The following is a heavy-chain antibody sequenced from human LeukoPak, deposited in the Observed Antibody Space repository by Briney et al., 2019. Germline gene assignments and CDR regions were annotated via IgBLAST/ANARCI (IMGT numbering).Heavy chain of an antibody. Sequence: SVKVSCKASGGTFSSYAISWVRQAPGQGLEWMGRIIPIFGTANYAQKFQGRVTITTDGSTSTAYMELSSLRSEDTAVYYCAQMPDGYNGVVDYWGQGTLVTVSS. D-gene: IGHD5-24*01. J-gene: IGHJ4*02. V-gene: IGHV1-69*05. CDR1: GGTFSSYA. CDR3: AQMPDGYNGVVDY. CDR2: IIPIFGTA.